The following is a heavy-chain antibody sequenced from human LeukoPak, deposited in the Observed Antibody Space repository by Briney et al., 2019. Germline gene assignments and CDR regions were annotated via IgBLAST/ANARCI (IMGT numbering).Heavy chain of an antibody. J-gene: IGHJ5*02. Sequence: GGSLRLSCAASGFTFSSYAMHWVRQAPGKGLEWVAVISYDGSNKYYADSVKGRFTISRDNSKNTLYLQMNSLRAEDTAVYYCARGWFDPWGQGTLVTVSS. CDR1: GFTFSSYA. CDR2: ISYDGSNK. CDR3: ARGWFDP. V-gene: IGHV3-30-3*01.